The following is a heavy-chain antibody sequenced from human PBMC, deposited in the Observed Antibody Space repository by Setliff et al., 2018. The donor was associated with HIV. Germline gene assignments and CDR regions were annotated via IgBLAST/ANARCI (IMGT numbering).Heavy chain of an antibody. D-gene: IGHD6-19*01. CDR3: ARVPSSGWYGGHHYMDV. Sequence: SETLSLTCTVSGGSISSHYWNWIRQPPGKGLEWIGYIHYSGSINYNPSLKSRVNISGDSSKKQVYLMLSSVTAADTAVYFCARVPSSGWYGGHHYMDVWGKGAAVTVSS. J-gene: IGHJ6*03. CDR1: GGSISSHY. CDR2: IHYSGSI. V-gene: IGHV4-59*11.